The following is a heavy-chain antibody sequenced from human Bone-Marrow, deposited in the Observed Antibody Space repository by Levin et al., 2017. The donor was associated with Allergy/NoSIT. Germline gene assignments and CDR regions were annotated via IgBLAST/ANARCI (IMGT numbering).Heavy chain of an antibody. Sequence: GGSLRLSCAASGFTFSSYAMHWVRQAPGKGLEWVAVISYDGSNKYYADSVKGRFTISRDNSKNTLYLQMNSLRAEDTAVYYCAREPPGSYRSFDYWGQGTLVTVSS. CDR3: AREPPGSYRSFDY. CDR1: GFTFSSYA. V-gene: IGHV3-30-3*01. D-gene: IGHD1-26*01. CDR2: ISYDGSNK. J-gene: IGHJ4*02.